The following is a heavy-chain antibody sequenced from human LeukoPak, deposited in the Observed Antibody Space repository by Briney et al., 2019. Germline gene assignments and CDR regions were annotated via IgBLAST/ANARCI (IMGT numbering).Heavy chain of an antibody. CDR3: AGDPYPDNTYYYGSGSYYNGRYEDY. CDR2: IYHSGST. J-gene: IGHJ4*02. V-gene: IGHV4-4*02. D-gene: IGHD3-10*01. Sequence: KPSGTLSLTCAVSGGSISSSNWWSWVRQPPGKGLEWIGEIYHSGSTNYNPSLKSRVTISVDKSKNQFSLKLSSVTAADTAVYYCAGDPYPDNTYYYGSGSYYNGRYEDYWGQGTLVTVSS. CDR1: GGSISSSNW.